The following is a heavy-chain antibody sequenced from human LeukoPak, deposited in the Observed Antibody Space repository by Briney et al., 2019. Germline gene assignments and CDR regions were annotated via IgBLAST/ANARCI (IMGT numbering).Heavy chain of an antibody. CDR3: ATDLKKGDSGCFDY. Sequence: ASVNVSCKASGYTFTSSALNWVRQAPGQGLEWMGWINTNTGNPTYAQGFTGRFVFSLDTSVSTAYLHISSLEAEDTAIYYCATDLKKGDSGCFDYWGQGTLVTVSS. CDR2: INTNTGNP. CDR1: GYTFTSSA. J-gene: IGHJ4*02. V-gene: IGHV7-4-1*02. D-gene: IGHD6-19*01.